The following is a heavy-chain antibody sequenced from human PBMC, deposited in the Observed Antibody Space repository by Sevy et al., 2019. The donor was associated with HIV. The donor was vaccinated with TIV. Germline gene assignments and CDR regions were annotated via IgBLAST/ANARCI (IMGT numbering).Heavy chain of an antibody. Sequence: GGSLRLSCAASGFTFSSYGMHWVRQAPGKGLEWVAVIWYDGSNKYYADSVKGRFTISRDNSKNTLHLQMNSLRAEDTAVYYCARDNEGWLQFYYYYYMDVWGKGTTVTVSS. J-gene: IGHJ6*03. CDR2: IWYDGSNK. V-gene: IGHV3-33*01. CDR1: GFTFSSYG. D-gene: IGHD5-12*01. CDR3: ARDNEGWLQFYYYYYMDV.